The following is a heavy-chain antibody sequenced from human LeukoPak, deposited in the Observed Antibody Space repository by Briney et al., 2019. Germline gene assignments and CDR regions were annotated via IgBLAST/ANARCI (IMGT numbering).Heavy chain of an antibody. J-gene: IGHJ3*02. D-gene: IGHD3-3*01. Sequence: KSSETLSLTCAVYGGSFSGYYWSWIRQPPGKGLEWIGEINHSGSTNYNPSLKSRVTISVDTSKNQFSLKLSSVTAADTAVYYCARGEWYYDFWSGYGTRTDAFDIWGQGTMVTVSS. CDR2: INHSGST. V-gene: IGHV4-34*01. CDR3: ARGEWYYDFWSGYGTRTDAFDI. CDR1: GGSFSGYY.